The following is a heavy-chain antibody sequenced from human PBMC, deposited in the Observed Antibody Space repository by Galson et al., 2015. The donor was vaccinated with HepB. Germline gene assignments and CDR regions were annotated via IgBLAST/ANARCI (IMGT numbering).Heavy chain of an antibody. D-gene: IGHD3-10*01. CDR3: AAAGLLWFRESAFDY. CDR1: GYTFTSYA. CDR2: INAGNGNT. J-gene: IGHJ4*02. Sequence: SVKVSCKASGYTFTSYAMHWVRQAPGQRLEWMGWINAGNGNTKYSQKFQGRVTITRDTSASTAYMELSSLRSEDTAVYYCAAAGLLWFRESAFDYWGQGTLVTVSS. V-gene: IGHV1-3*01.